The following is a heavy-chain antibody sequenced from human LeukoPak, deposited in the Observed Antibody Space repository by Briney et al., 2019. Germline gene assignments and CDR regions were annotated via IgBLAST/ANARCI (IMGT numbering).Heavy chain of an antibody. CDR1: GGSISSGGYS. D-gene: IGHD6-19*01. CDR2: IYHSGGT. Sequence: SEALSLTCAVSGGSISSGGYSWSWIRQSPGKGLEWIGYIYHSGGTYYNPSLESRATISVDKSKNQFSLKLNSVTAADTAVYYCARSYSSGPNDYWGQGTLVTVSS. CDR3: ARSYSSGPNDY. J-gene: IGHJ4*02. V-gene: IGHV4-30-2*06.